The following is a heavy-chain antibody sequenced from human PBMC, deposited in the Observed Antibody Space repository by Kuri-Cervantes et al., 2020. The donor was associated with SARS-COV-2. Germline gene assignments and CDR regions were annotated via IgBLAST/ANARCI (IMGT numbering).Heavy chain of an antibody. V-gene: IGHV3-30*03. CDR3: ARNSRSSGSEFDY. CDR1: GFTFSSYG. Sequence: GESLKISCAASGFTFSSYGMHWVRQAPGKGLEWVAVISYDGSNKYYADSVKGRFTISRDNSKNTLYLQMNSLRVEDTAVYYCARNSRSSGSEFDYWGQGTLVTVSS. D-gene: IGHD3-10*01. CDR2: ISYDGSNK. J-gene: IGHJ4*02.